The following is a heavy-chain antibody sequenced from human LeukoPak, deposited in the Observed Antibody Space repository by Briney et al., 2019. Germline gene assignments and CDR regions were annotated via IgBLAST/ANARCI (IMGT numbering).Heavy chain of an antibody. CDR3: AREREGKYSADAFDI. D-gene: IGHD2/OR15-2a*01. V-gene: IGHV3-30*03. CDR1: GFTFSSYG. Sequence: GGSLRLSCAASGFTFSSYGMHWVRQAPGKGLEWVAVISYDGSNKYYADSVKGRFTISRDNSKNTLYLQMNSLRAEDTAVYYCAREREGKYSADAFDIWGQGTMVTVSS. CDR2: ISYDGSNK. J-gene: IGHJ3*02.